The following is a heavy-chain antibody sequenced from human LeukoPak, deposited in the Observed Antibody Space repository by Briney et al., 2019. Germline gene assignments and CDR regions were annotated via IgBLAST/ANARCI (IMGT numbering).Heavy chain of an antibody. CDR1: GFTFSSYS. CDR2: ISSSSSYI. CDR3: ARDSAWLVSGDY. D-gene: IGHD6-19*01. J-gene: IGHJ4*02. Sequence: GGSLRLSCAASGFTFSSYSMNWVRQAPGKGLEWVSSISSSSSYIYYADSVKGRFTISRDNAKNSLYLQMNSLRAEDTAVYYCARDSAWLVSGDYWGQGTLVTVSS. V-gene: IGHV3-21*01.